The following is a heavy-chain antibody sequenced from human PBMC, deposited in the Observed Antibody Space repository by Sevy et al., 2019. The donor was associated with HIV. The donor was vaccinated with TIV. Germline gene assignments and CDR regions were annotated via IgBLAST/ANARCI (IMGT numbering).Heavy chain of an antibody. Sequence: SETLSLTCTVSGGSINSGSFYWSWVRQPAGKGLEWIGRLHTSGSTKFKPSLKSRVTMSIDTSRNQFSLNLNSGTAADTAVYYCARWRGYSYGFDYWGQGALVTVSS. V-gene: IGHV4-61*02. D-gene: IGHD5-18*01. CDR3: ARWRGYSYGFDY. J-gene: IGHJ4*02. CDR2: LHTSGST. CDR1: GGSINSGSFY.